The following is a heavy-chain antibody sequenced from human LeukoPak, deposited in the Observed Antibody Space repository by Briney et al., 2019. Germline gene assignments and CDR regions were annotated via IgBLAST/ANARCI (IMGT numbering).Heavy chain of an antibody. CDR1: GFTFSGYW. Sequence: PGGSLRLSCAASGFTFSGYWMQWVRQAPGKGLVWVSRVDSDGTTTNYADSVKGRFTISRDNAKNSLYLQMNSLRAEDTAVYYCARPRGGGFDPWGQGTLVTVSS. D-gene: IGHD3-16*01. CDR3: ARPRGGGFDP. J-gene: IGHJ5*02. V-gene: IGHV3-74*01. CDR2: VDSDGTTT.